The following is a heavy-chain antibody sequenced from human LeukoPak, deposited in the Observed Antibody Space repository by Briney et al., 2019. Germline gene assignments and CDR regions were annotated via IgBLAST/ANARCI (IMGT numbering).Heavy chain of an antibody. CDR3: ARGGITMIDYYYYYMDV. J-gene: IGHJ6*03. V-gene: IGHV1-46*01. CDR2: INPSSGST. Sequence: ASVKVSCKASGYTFTSYYIHWVRQAPGQGLEWMGIINPSSGSTTYAQKFQGRVTMTRDTSTSTVYMELSSLRSEDTAVYYCARGGITMIDYYYYYMDVWGKGTTVTVSS. CDR1: GYTFTSYY. D-gene: IGHD3-22*01.